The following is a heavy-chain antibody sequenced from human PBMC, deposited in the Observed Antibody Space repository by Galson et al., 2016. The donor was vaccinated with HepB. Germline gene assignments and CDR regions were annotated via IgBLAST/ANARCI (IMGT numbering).Heavy chain of an antibody. D-gene: IGHD3-9*01. CDR2: ISTYNGNT. CDR1: GYTFTAYG. Sequence: QSGAEVKKPGASLKVSCKASGYTFTAYGLSWVRQAPGQGLEWMGWISTYNGNTNYAHKLQDRVTMTTDTSSNTAYMELRSLRSDDTAVYYCARTFYDNLTGYSIPTDWFDPWGQGTLVTVSS. J-gene: IGHJ5*02. CDR3: ARTFYDNLTGYSIPTDWFDP. V-gene: IGHV1-18*01.